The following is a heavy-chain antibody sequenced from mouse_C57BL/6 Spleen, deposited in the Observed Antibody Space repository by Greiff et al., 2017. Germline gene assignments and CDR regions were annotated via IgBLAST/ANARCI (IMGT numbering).Heavy chain of an antibody. CDR2: IDPEDGET. CDR1: GFNINDYY. D-gene: IGHD2-3*01. CDR3: ARWLLGGARYYYYAMDD. J-gene: IGHJ4*01. V-gene: IGHV14-2*01. Sequence: EVQLQESGAELVKPGASVKLSCTASGFNINDYYMHWVKQRTEQGLEWIGRIDPEDGETKSAPKFQGKATITADTSSNTAYLQRSSLTSEDTAGYYCARWLLGGARYYYYAMDDWGQGTSVTVSS.